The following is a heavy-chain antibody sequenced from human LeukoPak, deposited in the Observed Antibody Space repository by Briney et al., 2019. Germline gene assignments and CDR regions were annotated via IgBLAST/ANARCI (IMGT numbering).Heavy chain of an antibody. V-gene: IGHV4-59*11. J-gene: IGHJ5*02. D-gene: IGHD6-13*01. CDR2: IYYSGST. Sequence: PSETLSLTCTVSGGSISSHYWSWIRQPPGKGLEWIGYIYYSGSTNYNPSLKSRVTISVDTSKNQFSLKLSSVTAADTAVYYCARADRSSSWPHIWFDPWGQGTLVTLSS. CDR1: GGSISSHY. CDR3: ARADRSSSWPHIWFDP.